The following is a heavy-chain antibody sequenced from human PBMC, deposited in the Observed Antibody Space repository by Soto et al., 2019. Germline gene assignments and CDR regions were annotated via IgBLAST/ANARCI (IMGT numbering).Heavy chain of an antibody. CDR1: GGTFSSYA. V-gene: IGHV1-69*13. D-gene: IGHD2-2*01. CDR2: IIPIFGTA. J-gene: IGHJ6*02. Sequence: SVKVSCKASGGTFSSYAISWVRQAPGQGLEWMGGIIPIFGTANYAQKFQGRVAITADESTSTAYMELSSLRSEDTTVYYCARGRSACSSTSCYGHYYYYYGMDVWG. CDR3: ARGRSACSSTSCYGHYYYYYGMDV.